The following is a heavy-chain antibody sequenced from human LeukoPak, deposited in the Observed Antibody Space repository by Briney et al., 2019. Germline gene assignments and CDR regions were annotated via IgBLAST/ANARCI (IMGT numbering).Heavy chain of an antibody. V-gene: IGHV3-23*01. D-gene: IGHD5-18*01. CDR1: GFTFTSYA. J-gene: IGHJ5*02. CDR3: AKNWGPGMAFYES. Sequence: GGSLRLSSEASGFTFTSYAMTWVRKPQGKGLEWLSAISGGGAYIYSGDAVKGRFSSSRDNSKSTLYLDMRKLRAGDTAVYYCAKNWGPGMAFYESWGEGTQVTVSS. CDR2: ISGGGAYI.